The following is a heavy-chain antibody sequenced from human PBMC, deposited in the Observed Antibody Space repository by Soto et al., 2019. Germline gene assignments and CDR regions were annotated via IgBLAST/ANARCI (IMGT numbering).Heavy chain of an antibody. J-gene: IGHJ4*02. CDR2: ISGSGGST. D-gene: IGHD3-3*01. Sequence: EVQLLESGGGLVQPGGSLRLSCAASGFTFSSYAMSWVRQAPGKGLEWVSAISGSGGSTYYADSVKGRFTISRDNSKNTLDLQMNSLRAEDTAVYYCAKKGDFWSGRLPTNWGQGTLVTVSS. V-gene: IGHV3-23*01. CDR1: GFTFSSYA. CDR3: AKKGDFWSGRLPTN.